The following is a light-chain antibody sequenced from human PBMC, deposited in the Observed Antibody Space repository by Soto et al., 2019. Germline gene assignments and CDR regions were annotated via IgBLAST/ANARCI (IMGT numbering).Light chain of an antibody. V-gene: IGKV3-11*01. Sequence: EIVLTQSPATLSLSPGERATLSCRASQSVSSYLAWYQQKPGQAPRLLISDASNRATGIPARFSGSGSGTDFTLTISSLEPEDFAVYYCQQRSNWPSYTFGQGTKLEI. J-gene: IGKJ2*01. CDR2: DAS. CDR3: QQRSNWPSYT. CDR1: QSVSSY.